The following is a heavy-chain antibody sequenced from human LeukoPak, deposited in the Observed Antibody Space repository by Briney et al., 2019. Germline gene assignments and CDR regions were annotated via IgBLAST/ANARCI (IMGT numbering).Heavy chain of an antibody. V-gene: IGHV3-30*18. J-gene: IGHJ4*02. Sequence: GGSLRLSCAASGFTFSSYEMNWVRQAPGKGLEWVAAISNDGNNKFYADSVKGRFIISRDNSKNTLYLQMNSLRAEDTAVYYCAKVGDNWDFDYWGQGTLVTVSS. CDR2: ISNDGNNK. CDR1: GFTFSSYE. D-gene: IGHD1-1*01. CDR3: AKVGDNWDFDY.